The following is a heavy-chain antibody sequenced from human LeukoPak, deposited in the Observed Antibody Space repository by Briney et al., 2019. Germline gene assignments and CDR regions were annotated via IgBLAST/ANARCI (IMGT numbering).Heavy chain of an antibody. CDR3: TRLLDNDSSGYPDTFDM. J-gene: IGHJ3*02. CDR2: LFHSGST. CDR1: GGSISSPY. Sequence: SETLSLTCSVSGGSISSPYWSWIRQPPGKELEWIGYLFHSGSTNYNPSLQSRVTISVDTSRNHFSLKLTSVTAADTAVYYCTRLLDNDSSGYPDTFDMWGQGTMVTVSS. V-gene: IGHV4-59*11. D-gene: IGHD3-22*01.